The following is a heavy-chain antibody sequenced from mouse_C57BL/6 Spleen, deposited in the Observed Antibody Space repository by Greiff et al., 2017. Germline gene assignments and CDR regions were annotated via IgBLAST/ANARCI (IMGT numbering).Heavy chain of an antibody. CDR3: ARADGYSYAMDY. CDR2: ISSGSSTI. Sequence: EVKLMESGGGLVKPGGSLKLSCAASGFTFSDYGMHWVRQAPEKGLEWVAYISSGSSTIYYADTVKGRFTISRDNAKNTLFLQMTSLRSEDTAMYYCARADGYSYAMDYWGQGTSVTVSS. D-gene: IGHD2-3*01. CDR1: GFTFSDYG. J-gene: IGHJ4*01. V-gene: IGHV5-17*01.